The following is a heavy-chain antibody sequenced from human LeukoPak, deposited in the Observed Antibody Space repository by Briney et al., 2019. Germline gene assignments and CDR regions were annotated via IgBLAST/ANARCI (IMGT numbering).Heavy chain of an antibody. Sequence: SETLSLTCAVYGGSFSGYYWSWIRQPPGKGLEWIGEINHSGSTNYNPSLKSRVTISVDTSKNQFSLKLCSVTAADTAVYYCAREVFGVVTPGHYYYMDVWGRGTTVTVSS. J-gene: IGHJ6*03. V-gene: IGHV4-34*01. CDR3: AREVFGVVTPGHYYYMDV. CDR2: INHSGST. CDR1: GGSFSGYY. D-gene: IGHD3-3*01.